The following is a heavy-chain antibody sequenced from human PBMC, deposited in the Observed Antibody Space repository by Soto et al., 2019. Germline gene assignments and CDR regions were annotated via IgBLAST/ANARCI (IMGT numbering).Heavy chain of an antibody. CDR2: IIPIFGTA. V-gene: IGHV1-69*01. J-gene: IGHJ3*02. CDR1: GGTFSSYA. CDR3: AREAVVAATPDAFDI. D-gene: IGHD2-15*01. Sequence: QVQLVQSGAEVQKPGSSVNVSCKAYGGTFSSYAISWVRQAPGQGLEWMGGIIPIFGTANYVQKFQGRVTITADESTSTAYRELSSLRSEDTAVYYCAREAVVAATPDAFDIWGQGTMVTVSS.